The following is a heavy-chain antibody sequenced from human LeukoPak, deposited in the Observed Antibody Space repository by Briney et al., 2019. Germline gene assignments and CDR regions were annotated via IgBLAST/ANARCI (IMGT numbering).Heavy chain of an antibody. D-gene: IGHD6-19*01. CDR3: ARLTYRSPGV. CDR1: GGSISSYY. Sequence: SETLSLTCTVSGGSISSYYWSWIRQPPGKGLQYIGDIYYSGSTNYNPSLKSRVTISVDTSKNQFSLKLSSVTAADTAVYFCARLTYRSPGVWGQGTTVTVSS. V-gene: IGHV4-59*08. J-gene: IGHJ6*02. CDR2: IYYSGST.